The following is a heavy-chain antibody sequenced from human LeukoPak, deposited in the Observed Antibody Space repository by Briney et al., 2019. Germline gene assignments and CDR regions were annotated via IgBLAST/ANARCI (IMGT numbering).Heavy chain of an antibody. Sequence: GGSLRLSCAASGFTLPSNSMSWVRQAPGKGLEWVSSISINSDYVYNAGSVKGRVTISRDNAKNSLYLQMNILRAEDTAVYYCARLSSLYSAMFNLWGQGTLVTVSS. CDR1: GFTLPSNS. J-gene: IGHJ5*02. CDR2: ISINSDYV. V-gene: IGHV3-21*01. CDR3: ARLSSLYSAMFNL. D-gene: IGHD5-18*01.